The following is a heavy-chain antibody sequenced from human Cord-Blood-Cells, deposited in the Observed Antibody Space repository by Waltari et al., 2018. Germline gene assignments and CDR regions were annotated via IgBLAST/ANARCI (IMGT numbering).Heavy chain of an antibody. D-gene: IGHD7-27*01. Sequence: QVQLVQSGAEVKKPGSSVKVSCKASGGTFSSYAISWVRQAPGQGFEWMGGIIPILGIANYAQKFQGRVTITADKSTSTAYMELSSLRSEDTAVYYCARDLTGDDAFDIWGQGTMVTVSS. CDR3: ARDLTGDDAFDI. CDR1: GGTFSSYA. V-gene: IGHV1-69*10. CDR2: IIPILGIA. J-gene: IGHJ3*02.